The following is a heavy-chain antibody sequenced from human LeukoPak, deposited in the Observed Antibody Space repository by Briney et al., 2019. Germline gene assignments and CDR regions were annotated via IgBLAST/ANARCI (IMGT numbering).Heavy chain of an antibody. CDR3: AREGYYDSSGYYFPDNWFDP. CDR2: INTNTGNP. Sequence: ASVKVSCKASGYTFTSYAMNWVRQAPGQGLEWMGWINTNTGNPTYAQGFTGRFVFSLDTSVSTAYLQISSLKAEDTAVYYCAREGYYDSSGYYFPDNWFDPWGQGTLVTVSS. J-gene: IGHJ5*02. D-gene: IGHD3-22*01. V-gene: IGHV7-4-1*02. CDR1: GYTFTSYA.